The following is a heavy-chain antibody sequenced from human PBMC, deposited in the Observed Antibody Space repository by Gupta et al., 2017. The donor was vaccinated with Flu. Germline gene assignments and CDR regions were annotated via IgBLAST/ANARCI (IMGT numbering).Heavy chain of an antibody. CDR2: IYYTGPA. J-gene: IGHJ3*02. CDR3: ARLPSQWILYGFDT. CDR1: GGSISNRDYY. D-gene: IGHD5-12*01. Sequence: QLQLQESGPGLVKPSETLSLTCPVSGGSISNRDYYWAWIRQPPGKGLEWNGSIYYTGPAFYNPSLKSRVSMSVDTSKNQFSLKVSSVTAADTSAYYCARLPSQWILYGFDTWGQGTMVSVSS. V-gene: IGHV4-39*01.